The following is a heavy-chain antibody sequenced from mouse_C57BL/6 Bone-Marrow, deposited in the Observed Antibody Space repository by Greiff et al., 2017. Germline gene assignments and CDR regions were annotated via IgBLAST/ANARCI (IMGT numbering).Heavy chain of an antibody. J-gene: IGHJ1*03. CDR1: GISITTGNYR. D-gene: IGHD1-1*01. CDR3: ARVYYGSSYWYFDV. V-gene: IGHV3-5*01. Sequence: EVKLQQSGPGLVKPSQTVFLTCTVTGISITTGNYRWSWIRQFPGNKLEWIGYIYYSGTITYNPSLPSRTTITSDTPKNQFFLEMNSLTAEDTATYYCARVYYGSSYWYFDVWGTGTTVTVSS. CDR2: IYYSGTI.